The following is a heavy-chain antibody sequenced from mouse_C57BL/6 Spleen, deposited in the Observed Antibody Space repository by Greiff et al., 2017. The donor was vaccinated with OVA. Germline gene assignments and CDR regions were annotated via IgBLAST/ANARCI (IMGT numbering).Heavy chain of an antibody. CDR3: TRDGYYVDY. J-gene: IGHJ2*01. Sequence: VQLVESGAELVRPGASVTLSCKASGYTFTDYEMHWVKQTPVHGLEWIGAIDPETGGTAYNQKFKGKAILTADKSSSTAYMELRSLTSEDSAVYYCTRDGYYVDYWGQGTTLTVSS. D-gene: IGHD2-3*01. CDR2: IDPETGGT. CDR1: GYTFTDYE. V-gene: IGHV1-15*01.